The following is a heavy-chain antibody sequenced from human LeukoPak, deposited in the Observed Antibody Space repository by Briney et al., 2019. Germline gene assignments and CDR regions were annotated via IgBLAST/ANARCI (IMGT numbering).Heavy chain of an antibody. D-gene: IGHD3-22*01. J-gene: IGHJ4*02. CDR1: GFTFSSYG. V-gene: IGHV3-30*18. CDR2: ISYDGSNK. Sequence: PGRSLRLSCAASGFTFSSYGIHWVRQAPGKGLEWVAVISYDGSNKYYADSVKGRFTISRDNSKNTLYLQMNSLRAEDTAVYYCAKSKYYYDSSGENWGQGTLVTVSS. CDR3: AKSKYYYDSSGEN.